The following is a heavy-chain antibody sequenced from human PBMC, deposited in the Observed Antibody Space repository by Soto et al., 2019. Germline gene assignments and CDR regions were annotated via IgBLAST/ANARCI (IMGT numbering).Heavy chain of an antibody. V-gene: IGHV1-18*01. CDR2: ISAYNGNT. CDR1: GYTFTRYG. CDR3: ARRSSSWYSVDY. D-gene: IGHD6-13*01. J-gene: IGHJ4*02. Sequence: GAALKVDCKASGYTFTRYGISGVVQAPGQGLEGMGWISAYNGNTNYAQKLQGRVTMTTDTSTSTAYMELRSLRSDDTAVYYCARRSSSWYSVDYWGQGTLVTVSS.